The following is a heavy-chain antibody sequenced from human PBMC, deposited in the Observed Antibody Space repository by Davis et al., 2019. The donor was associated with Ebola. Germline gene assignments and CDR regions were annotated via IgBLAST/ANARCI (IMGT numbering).Heavy chain of an antibody. CDR1: GDSVSSNSAA. J-gene: IGHJ3*02. CDR2: TYYRSKWYN. D-gene: IGHD6-19*01. V-gene: IGHV6-1*01. Sequence: SQTLSLTCAISGDSVSSNSAAWNWIRQSPSRGLEWLGRTYYRSKWYNDYAVSVKSRITINPDTSKNQFSLQLNSVTPEDTAVYYCARDIGPWIVAVAGTDDAFDIWGQGTMVTVSS. CDR3: ARDIGPWIVAVAGTDDAFDI.